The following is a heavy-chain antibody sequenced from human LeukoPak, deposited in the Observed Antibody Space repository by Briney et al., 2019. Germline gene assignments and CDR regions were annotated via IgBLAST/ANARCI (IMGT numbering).Heavy chain of an antibody. Sequence: PGGSLRPSCAASGFTFSSYAMSWVRQAPGKGLEWVSAISGSGGSTYYADSVKGRFTISRDNSKNTLYLQMNSLKTEDTAVYYCTTDDGIPRDYWGQGTLVTVSS. J-gene: IGHJ4*02. CDR2: ISGSGGST. CDR1: GFTFSSYA. D-gene: IGHD1-14*01. CDR3: TTDDGIPRDY. V-gene: IGHV3-23*01.